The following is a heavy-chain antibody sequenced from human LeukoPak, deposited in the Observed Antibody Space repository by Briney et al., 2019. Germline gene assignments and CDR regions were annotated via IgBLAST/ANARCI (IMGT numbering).Heavy chain of an antibody. Sequence: SETLSLTCTVSGGSISSGSYYWSWIRQPAGKGLEWIGRIYTSGSTNYNPSLKSRVTISVDTSKNQFSLKLSSVTAADTAVYYCARALIAAAGEPDYYYYMDVWGKGTTVTVSS. V-gene: IGHV4-61*02. D-gene: IGHD6-13*01. CDR1: GGSISSGSYY. CDR3: ARALIAAAGEPDYYYYMDV. J-gene: IGHJ6*03. CDR2: IYTSGST.